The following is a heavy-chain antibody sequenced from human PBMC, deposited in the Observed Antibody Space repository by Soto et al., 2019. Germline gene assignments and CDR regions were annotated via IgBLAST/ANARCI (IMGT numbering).Heavy chain of an antibody. Sequence: PGGSLRLSCAASGFIFIGFGMHWVRQAPGKGLEWVAAISDDGSNTYYADSVKGRFTISRDNSKNTLYLQMNSLRAEDTAVYYCARWFDPWGQGTLVTVSS. J-gene: IGHJ5*02. CDR1: GFIFIGFG. V-gene: IGHV3-30*03. CDR2: ISDDGSNT. CDR3: ARWFDP.